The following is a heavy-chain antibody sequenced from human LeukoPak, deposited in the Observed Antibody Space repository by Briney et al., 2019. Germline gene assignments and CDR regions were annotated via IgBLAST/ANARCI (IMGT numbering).Heavy chain of an antibody. CDR2: ISSSSSYI. CDR3: AREPGNYYYDSSGYSI. Sequence: PGGSLRLPCAASGFTFSSYSMNWVRQAPGKGLEWVSSISSSSSYIYYADSVKGRFTISRDNAKNSLYLQMNSLRAEDTAVYYCAREPGNYYYDSSGYSIWGQGTLVTVSS. J-gene: IGHJ4*02. CDR1: GFTFSSYS. V-gene: IGHV3-21*01. D-gene: IGHD3-22*01.